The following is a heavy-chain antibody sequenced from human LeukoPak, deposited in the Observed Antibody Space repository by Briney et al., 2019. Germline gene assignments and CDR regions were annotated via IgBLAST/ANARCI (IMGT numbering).Heavy chain of an antibody. V-gene: IGHV3-7*01. CDR3: ASMGVERLSITGTTWFFDS. D-gene: IGHD1-7*01. Sequence: GGSLRLSCAASGFTFSTYWMAWVRQAPGKGLEWVANIKQEGSERYYVDSVKGRFTISRDNAKNSLYLQMNSLRAEDTAVYYCASMGVERLSITGTTWFFDSWGQGTLVSVSS. CDR1: GFTFSTYW. CDR2: IKQEGSER. J-gene: IGHJ4*02.